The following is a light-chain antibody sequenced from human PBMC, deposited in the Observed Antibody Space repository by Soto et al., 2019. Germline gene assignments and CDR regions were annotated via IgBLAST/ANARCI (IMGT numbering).Light chain of an antibody. Sequence: QSVLTQPPSASGTPGQRVTISCSGSRSNIGSDYVYWYQQLPGTAPKLLIYRNNLRPSGVPDRFSGSKSGTSASLAISGLRSEDEADYYCAAWDDTLSGHVVFGGGTQLTVL. CDR2: RNN. CDR1: RSNIGSDY. CDR3: AAWDDTLSGHVV. J-gene: IGLJ2*01. V-gene: IGLV1-47*01.